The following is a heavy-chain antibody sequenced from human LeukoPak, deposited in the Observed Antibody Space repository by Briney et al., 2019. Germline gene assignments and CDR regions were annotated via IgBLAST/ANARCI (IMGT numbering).Heavy chain of an antibody. CDR2: MNPSDQT. Sequence: EASVKVCCKAAGYTSTRPDINWVRQATGKGLEWLGWMNPSDQTGYAQNFQGRLTFTRDISRNTAYMELSSLTPDDTAVYFCARYTIANGFDMWGQGTMVTVSS. CDR1: GYTSTRPD. D-gene: IGHD2-21*01. CDR3: ARYTIANGFDM. J-gene: IGHJ3*02. V-gene: IGHV1-8*01.